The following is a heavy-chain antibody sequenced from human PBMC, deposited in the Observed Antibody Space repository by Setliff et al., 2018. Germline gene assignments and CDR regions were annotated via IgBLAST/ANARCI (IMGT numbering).Heavy chain of an antibody. D-gene: IGHD5-12*01. J-gene: IGHJ2*01. CDR3: ARNPDFLQYSFDL. CDR2: INYYGSIFDDGTTYST. Sequence: ASETLSLTCTVSGGSISNSTFYWGWIRQPPGKGLEWIGSINYYGSIFDDGTTYSTYYNPSLKSRATISIDTSKSQFSLKLSPMTAADTALYYCARNPDFLQYSFDLWGRGTLVTVSS. V-gene: IGHV4-39*07. CDR1: GGSISNSTFY.